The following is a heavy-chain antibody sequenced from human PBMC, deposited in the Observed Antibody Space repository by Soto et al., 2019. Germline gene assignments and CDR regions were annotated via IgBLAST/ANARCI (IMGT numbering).Heavy chain of an antibody. CDR1: GGTFSSYA. CDR3: ARVLLGYCSSTSCPRGDWFDP. V-gene: IGHV1-69*01. J-gene: IGHJ5*02. CDR2: IIPIFGTA. D-gene: IGHD2-2*01. Sequence: QVQLVQSGAEVKKPGSSVKVSCKASGGTFSSYAISWVRQAPGQGLEWMGGIIPIFGTANYAQKFQGRVTNTADESTRTAYIGLSSLGSEDTAVYYCARVLLGYCSSTSCPRGDWFDPWGQGTLVTVSS.